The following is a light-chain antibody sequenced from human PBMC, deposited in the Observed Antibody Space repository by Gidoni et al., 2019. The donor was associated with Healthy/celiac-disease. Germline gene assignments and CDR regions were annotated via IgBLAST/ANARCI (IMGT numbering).Light chain of an antibody. CDR2: GAS. V-gene: IGKV3-20*01. Sequence: ESALTQSPGTLPLSPGERATLSCSASQSVSSSYLSWYQQKPGQAPRLLIYGASSRATGIPDRFSGSGSGTDFTLTISRLEPEDFAVYYCQQYGSSPFTFGPGTKVDIK. J-gene: IGKJ3*01. CDR1: QSVSSSY. CDR3: QQYGSSPFT.